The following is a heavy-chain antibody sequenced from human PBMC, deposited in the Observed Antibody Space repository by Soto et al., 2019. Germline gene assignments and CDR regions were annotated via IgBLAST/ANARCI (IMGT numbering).Heavy chain of an antibody. CDR1: GYTFTNYA. CDR3: ARVSGYYLPDY. CDR2: INAGNGNT. V-gene: IGHV1-3*05. D-gene: IGHD5-12*01. J-gene: IGHJ4*02. Sequence: QVQLVQSGAEEKKPGASVKVSCKASGYTFTNYATHWVRQAPGQRLEWMGWINAGNGNTKYSQKFKARXTXTXHTSASTAYMALSSLRSEDTAVYYCARVSGYYLPDYWGQGTLVTVSS.